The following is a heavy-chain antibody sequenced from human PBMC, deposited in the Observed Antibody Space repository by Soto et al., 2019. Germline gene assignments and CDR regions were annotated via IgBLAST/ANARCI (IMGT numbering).Heavy chain of an antibody. J-gene: IGHJ5*02. CDR2: INPHGGST. V-gene: IGHV1-46*01. CDR1: GDTFTSYY. D-gene: IGHD3-3*01. Sequence: GASVKVSCKAPGDTFTSYYLNWVRQAPGQGLEWMGVINPHGGSTKYAQKFQGRITMTRDTSRSTVYMELSRLRSDDTAIYYCARSSGGNFGIIIEGSNWFDPWGQGTLVTVYS. CDR3: ARSSGGNFGIIIEGSNWFDP.